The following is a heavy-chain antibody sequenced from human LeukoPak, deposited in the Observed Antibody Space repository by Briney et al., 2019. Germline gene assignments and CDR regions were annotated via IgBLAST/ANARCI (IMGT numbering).Heavy chain of an antibody. V-gene: IGHV1-2*02. D-gene: IGHD5-18*01. CDR1: GYTFTGYY. Sequence: GASVKVSCKASGYTFTGYYMHWVRQAPGQGLEWMGWINPNSGGTNYAQKFQGRVTMTRDTSISTAYMELSRLRSDDTAVYYCATRGYSYVSGYFDLWGRGTLVTVSS. CDR2: INPNSGGT. J-gene: IGHJ2*01. CDR3: ATRGYSYVSGYFDL.